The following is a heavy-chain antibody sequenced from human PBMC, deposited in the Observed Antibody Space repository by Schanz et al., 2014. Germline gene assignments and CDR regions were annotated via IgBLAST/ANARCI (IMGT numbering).Heavy chain of an antibody. CDR1: GFTLSSYW. D-gene: IGHD3-10*01. CDR2: IYASGAT. Sequence: EVKLVESGGGAVRPGGSLRLSCAASGFTLSSYWMHWVRQVPGKGLEWVSTIYASGATYYADSVKRRFTISRDISKNTLHLQVTSLRAEDTAIYYCARDGNYYGSRNYYKTPYYFDYWGQGTLVTVSS. J-gene: IGHJ4*02. V-gene: IGHV3-66*01. CDR3: ARDGNYYGSRNYYKTPYYFDY.